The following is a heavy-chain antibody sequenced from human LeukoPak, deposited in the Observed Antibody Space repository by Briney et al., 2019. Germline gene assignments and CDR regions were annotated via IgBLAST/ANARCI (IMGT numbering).Heavy chain of an antibody. D-gene: IGHD2-2*01. CDR3: ARVYCSSTSCSNWFDP. V-gene: IGHV6-1*01. CDR1: GDSVSSNSAA. J-gene: IGHJ5*02. CDR2: TYYRSKWYN. Sequence: ASQTLSPTCAISGDSVSSNSAAWNWIRQSPSRGLEWLGRTYYRSKWYNDYAVSVKSRITINPDTSKNQFSLQLNSVTPEDTAVYYCARVYCSSTSCSNWFDPWGQGTLVTVSS.